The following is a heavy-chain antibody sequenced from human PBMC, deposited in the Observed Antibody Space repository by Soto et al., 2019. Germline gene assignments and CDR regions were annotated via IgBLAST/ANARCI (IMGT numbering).Heavy chain of an antibody. CDR2: ISYDGSNK. Sequence: QVQLVESGGGVVQPGRSLRLSCAASGFTFSSYGMHWVRQAPGKGLEWVAVISYDGSNKYYADSVKGRFTISRDNSKNTLYLQMNSLRAEGTAVYYCAKERYGGNSDWYFDLWGRGTLVTVSS. J-gene: IGHJ2*01. CDR3: AKERYGGNSDWYFDL. D-gene: IGHD2-21*02. V-gene: IGHV3-30*18. CDR1: GFTFSSYG.